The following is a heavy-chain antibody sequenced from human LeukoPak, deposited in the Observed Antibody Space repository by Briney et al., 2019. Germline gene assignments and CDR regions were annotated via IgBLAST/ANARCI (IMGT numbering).Heavy chain of an antibody. V-gene: IGHV4-59*11. J-gene: IGHJ4*02. D-gene: IGHD5-18*01. CDR2: IYDSWTT. Sequence: SETLSLTCIVSSGSINNHYWSWTRHPPGKGLEWIGYIYDSWTTNYNPSLKSRVTISIDTSKSQFSLNLTSVTAADTAVDYCARDQIGYGLDYWGQGTLVTVSS. CDR1: SGSINNHY. CDR3: ARDQIGYGLDY.